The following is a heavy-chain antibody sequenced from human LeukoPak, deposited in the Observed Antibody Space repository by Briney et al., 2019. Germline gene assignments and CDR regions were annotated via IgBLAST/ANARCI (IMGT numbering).Heavy chain of an antibody. CDR3: ASDVRKAYYYYYMDL. Sequence: PGGSLRLSCAASGFTFDDYGMSWVRQAPGKGLEWVSGINWNGGSTGYADSVKGRFTISRDNAKNSLYLQMNSLRAEDTAVYYCASDVRKAYYYYYMDLWGKGTTVTVSS. J-gene: IGHJ6*03. CDR1: GFTFDDYG. CDR2: INWNGGST. V-gene: IGHV3-20*04.